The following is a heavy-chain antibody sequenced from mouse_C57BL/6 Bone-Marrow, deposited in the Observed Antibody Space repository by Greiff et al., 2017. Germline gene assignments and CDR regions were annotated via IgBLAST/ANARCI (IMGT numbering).Heavy chain of an antibody. CDR3: ARGDYGSRNWYFDV. V-gene: IGHV1-55*01. CDR2: IYPGSGST. CDR1: GYTFTSYW. D-gene: IGHD1-1*01. J-gene: IGHJ1*03. Sequence: VQLQQSGAELVKPGASVKMSCKASGYTFTSYWITWVKQRPGQGLEWIGDIYPGSGSTNYNEKFKSKATLTVDTSSSTAYMQLSSLTSEDSAVYYCARGDYGSRNWYFDVWGTGTTVTVSS.